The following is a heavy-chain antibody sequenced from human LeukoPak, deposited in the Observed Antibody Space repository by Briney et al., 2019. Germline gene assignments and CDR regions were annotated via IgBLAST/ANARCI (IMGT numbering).Heavy chain of an antibody. Sequence: SVKVSCKTSGGTFSSYAISWVRQAPGQGLEWMGGIIPIFGTANSAQKFQGRVTITADKSTSTAYMELSSLRSEDTAVYYCAREGPAVAGAFDIWGQGTMVTVSS. CDR1: GGTFSSYA. J-gene: IGHJ3*02. V-gene: IGHV1-69*06. D-gene: IGHD6-19*01. CDR3: AREGPAVAGAFDI. CDR2: IIPIFGTA.